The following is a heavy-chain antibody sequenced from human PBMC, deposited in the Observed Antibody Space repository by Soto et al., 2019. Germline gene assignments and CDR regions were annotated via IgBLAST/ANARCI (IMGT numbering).Heavy chain of an antibody. CDR3: ARGSDIVVVVAATHSNYYYYGMDV. V-gene: IGHV3-30-3*01. Sequence: GGSLRLSCAASGFTFSSYAMHWVRQAPGKGLEWVAVISYDGSNKYYADSVKGRFTISRDNSKNTLYLQMNSLRAEDTAVYYCARGSDIVVVVAATHSNYYYYGMDVWGQGTTVTVSS. D-gene: IGHD2-15*01. CDR1: GFTFSSYA. J-gene: IGHJ6*02. CDR2: ISYDGSNK.